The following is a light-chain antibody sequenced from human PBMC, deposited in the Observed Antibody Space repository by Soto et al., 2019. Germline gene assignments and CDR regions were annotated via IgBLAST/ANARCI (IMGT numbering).Light chain of an antibody. J-gene: IGKJ1*01. CDR1: QSISSY. V-gene: IGKV1-39*01. CDR2: SAS. CDR3: QQADSFPWT. Sequence: DIQMTQSPSSLSASVGDRVTITCRASQSISSYLNWYQQKPGKAPNLLIFSASALHRGVPPRFSGSGSGTAFTLTVSSLQPEDFAIYYCQQADSFPWTFGQGTKVDIK.